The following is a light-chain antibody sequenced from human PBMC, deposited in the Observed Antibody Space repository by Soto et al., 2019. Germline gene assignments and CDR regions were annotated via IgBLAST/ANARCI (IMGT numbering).Light chain of an antibody. J-gene: IGLJ2*01. CDR1: SSNIGSNY. Sequence: QSVLTQPPSASGTPGQRVTIACSGSSSNIGSNYVYWYQQLPGTAPKLLIYRNNQRPSGVPDRFSGSKSGTSASLAISGLRSEDEAEYYCAAWDDSLSGQVVFGGGTTLTVL. CDR2: RNN. V-gene: IGLV1-47*01. CDR3: AAWDDSLSGQVV.